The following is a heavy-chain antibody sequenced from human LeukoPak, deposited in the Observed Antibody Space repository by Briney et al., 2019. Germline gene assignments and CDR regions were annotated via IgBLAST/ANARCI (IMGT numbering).Heavy chain of an antibody. V-gene: IGHV3-23*01. CDR1: GFTFSSYA. Sequence: PGGSLRLSCAASGFTFSSYAMSWVRQAPGKGLEWVSGISGSGGNTYYADSVKGRFSISRDNSKNTLYQQMNSLRVEDTAVYYCAKDPANGYYATYFDSWGQGTLVTVSS. CDR3: AKDPANGYYATYFDS. CDR2: ISGSGGNT. J-gene: IGHJ4*02. D-gene: IGHD3-10*01.